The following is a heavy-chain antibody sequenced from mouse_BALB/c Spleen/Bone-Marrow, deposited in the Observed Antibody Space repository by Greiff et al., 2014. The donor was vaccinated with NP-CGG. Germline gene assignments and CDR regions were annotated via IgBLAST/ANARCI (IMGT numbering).Heavy chain of an antibody. Sequence: EVKLQESGGGLVQPGGSLRLSCATSGFTFTDYYMRWVRQPPGKALEWLGFIRTKAKGFTTEYSASVKGRFTISRDNSQSILYIQMNTLRAEDSATYYCARYINYGNYWYFDVWGVGTTVTVSS. D-gene: IGHD2-1*01. V-gene: IGHV7-3*02. CDR2: IRTKAKGFTT. CDR3: ARYINYGNYWYFDV. J-gene: IGHJ1*01. CDR1: GFTFTDYY.